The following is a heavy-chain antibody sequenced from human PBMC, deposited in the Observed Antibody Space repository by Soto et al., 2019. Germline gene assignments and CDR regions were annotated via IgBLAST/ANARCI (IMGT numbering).Heavy chain of an antibody. CDR2: IYHSGST. J-gene: IGHJ3*02. CDR1: SGSISSSNW. Sequence: QVQLQESGPGLVKPSGTLSLTCAVSSGSISSSNWWSWVRQPPGKGLEWIGEIYHSGSTNYNPSLKRRLTLSVDKSKNRFSLKLSSVIAADTAVYYCASRSGGDAFDIWGQGTMVTVSS. CDR3: ASRSGGDAFDI. V-gene: IGHV4-4*02. D-gene: IGHD1-26*01.